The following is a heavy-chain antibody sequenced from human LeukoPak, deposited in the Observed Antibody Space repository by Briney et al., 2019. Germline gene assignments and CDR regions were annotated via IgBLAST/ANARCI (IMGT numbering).Heavy chain of an antibody. CDR3: AREGYCSGGSCYAVAGYMDV. Sequence: GGSLRLSCAASGFTFSSYEMNWVRQAPGKGLEWVSYISSSGSTIYYADSVKGRFTISRDNAKNSLYLQMNSLRAEDTAFYYCAREGYCSGGSCYAVAGYMDVWGKGTTVTVSS. D-gene: IGHD2-15*01. CDR1: GFTFSSYE. J-gene: IGHJ6*03. V-gene: IGHV3-48*03. CDR2: ISSSGSTI.